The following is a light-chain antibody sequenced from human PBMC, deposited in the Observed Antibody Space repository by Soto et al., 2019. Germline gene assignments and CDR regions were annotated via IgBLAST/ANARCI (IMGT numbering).Light chain of an antibody. CDR3: QQYQSYSRT. V-gene: IGKV1-5*01. CDR2: DAS. Sequence: DIQMTQSPSTLSASVVDRVTITCRASQSISSWLAWYQQKPGKAPKLLIYDASSLESGVPSRFSGSGSGTEFTLTISSLKPDDFATYYCQQYQSYSRTFGQGTKVDI. J-gene: IGKJ1*01. CDR1: QSISSW.